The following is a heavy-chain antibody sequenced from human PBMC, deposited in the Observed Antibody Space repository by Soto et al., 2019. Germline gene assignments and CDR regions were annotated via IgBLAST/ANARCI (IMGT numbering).Heavy chain of an antibody. Sequence: ASVKVSCKASGYTFTSYDIKWVRQATGQAREWMGWMNPNSGNTGYAQKFQGRVTMTRNTSISTAYMELSSLRSEDTAVYYCARKTRTSIAARRRGWFDPWG. J-gene: IGHJ5*02. CDR1: GYTFTSYD. CDR2: MNPNSGNT. D-gene: IGHD6-6*01. V-gene: IGHV1-8*01. CDR3: ARKTRTSIAARRRGWFDP.